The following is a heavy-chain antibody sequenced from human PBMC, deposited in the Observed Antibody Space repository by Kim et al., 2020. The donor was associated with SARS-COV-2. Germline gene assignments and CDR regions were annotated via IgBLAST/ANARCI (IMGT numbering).Heavy chain of an antibody. CDR3: ARDLLRFLGGSPYGMDV. V-gene: IGHV3-20*01. CDR2: INWNGGST. Sequence: GGSLRLSCAASGFTFDDYGMSWVRQAPGKGLEWVSGINWNGGSTGYADSVKGRFTISRDNAKNSLYLQMNSLRAEDTALYHCARDLLRFLGGSPYGMDVWGQGTTVTVSS. J-gene: IGHJ6*02. CDR1: GFTFDDYG. D-gene: IGHD3-3*01.